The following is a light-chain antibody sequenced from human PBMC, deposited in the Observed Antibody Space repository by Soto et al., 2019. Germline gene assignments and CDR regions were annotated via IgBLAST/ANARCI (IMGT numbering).Light chain of an antibody. J-gene: IGKJ4*01. CDR1: QGVNSY. V-gene: IGKV3-11*01. Sequence: EIVLTQSPATLSLSPGERATLSCRASQGVNSYLAWYQQKPGQAPRLLIYNASNRATGIPARFSGSGSGTDFTLTISSLEPEDFAVYYCHQHDNWPLTFGGGTKVDIK. CDR2: NAS. CDR3: HQHDNWPLT.